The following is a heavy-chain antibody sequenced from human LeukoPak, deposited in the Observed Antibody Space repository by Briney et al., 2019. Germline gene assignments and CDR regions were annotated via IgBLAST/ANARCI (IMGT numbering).Heavy chain of an antibody. CDR1: GFTFSSYG. J-gene: IGHJ3*02. CDR3: AKDPLWFGEKHLDHAFDI. Sequence: GGSLRLSCAASGFTFSSYGMHWVPQAPGKGLEWVTFIRYDGSNKYYADSVKGRFTISRDNSKNTLYLQMNSLRAEDTAVYYCAKDPLWFGEKHLDHAFDIWGQGTMVTVSS. CDR2: IRYDGSNK. D-gene: IGHD3-10*01. V-gene: IGHV3-30*02.